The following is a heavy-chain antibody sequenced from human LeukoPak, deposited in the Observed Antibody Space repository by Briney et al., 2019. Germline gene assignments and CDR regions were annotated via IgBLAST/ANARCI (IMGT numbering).Heavy chain of an antibody. V-gene: IGHV4-34*01. CDR1: GGSFSGYY. J-gene: IGHJ4*02. CDR3: ARGGYDILTGYYLYYLDY. D-gene: IGHD3-9*01. Sequence: SETLSLTCAVYGGSFSGYYWSWIRQPPGKGLEWIGEINHSGSTNYNPSLKSRVTISVDTSKNQFSLKLSSVTAADTAVYCCARGGYDILTGYYLYYLDYWGQGTLVTVSS. CDR2: INHSGST.